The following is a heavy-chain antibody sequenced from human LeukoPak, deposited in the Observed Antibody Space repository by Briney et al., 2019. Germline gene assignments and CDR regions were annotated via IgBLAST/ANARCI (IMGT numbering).Heavy chain of an antibody. CDR1: GFTFSSYA. V-gene: IGHV3-30*04. D-gene: IGHD1-1*01. CDR3: ARDRLETLDY. J-gene: IGHJ4*02. Sequence: GGSLRLSCAASGFTFSSYAMHWVHQAPGKGLEWVAVISYDGSNKYYADSVKGRFTISRDNSKNTLYLQMNSLRAEDTAVYYCARDRLETLDYWGQGTLVTVSS. CDR2: ISYDGSNK.